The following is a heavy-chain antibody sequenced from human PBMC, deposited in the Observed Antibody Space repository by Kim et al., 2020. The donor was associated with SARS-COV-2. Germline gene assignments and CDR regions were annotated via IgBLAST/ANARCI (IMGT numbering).Heavy chain of an antibody. D-gene: IGHD3-16*02. CDR2: ISGSGGST. CDR3: AKVRYYDYVWGSYRYRGAPELYGMDV. CDR1: GFTFSSYA. V-gene: IGHV3-23*01. Sequence: GGSLRLSCAASGFTFSSYAMSWVRQAPGKGLEWVSAISGSGGSTYYADSVKGRFTISRDNSKNTLYLQMNSLRAEDTAVYYCAKVRYYDYVWGSYRYRGAPELYGMDVWGQGTTVTVSS. J-gene: IGHJ6*02.